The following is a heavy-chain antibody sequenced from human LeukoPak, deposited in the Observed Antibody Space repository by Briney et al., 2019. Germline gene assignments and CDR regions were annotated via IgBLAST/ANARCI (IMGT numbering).Heavy chain of an antibody. V-gene: IGHV7-4-1*02. CDR3: ARSVLVAAHGWFDP. CDR1: GYTFTSYA. J-gene: IGHJ5*02. CDR2: INTNTGNP. D-gene: IGHD2-15*01. Sequence: ASVKVSCKASGYTFTSYAMNWVRQAPGQGLEWMGWINTNTGNPTYAQGFTGRFVFSLDTSVSTAYLQISSLKAEDTAVYYCARSVLVAAHGWFDPWGQGTLVTVSS.